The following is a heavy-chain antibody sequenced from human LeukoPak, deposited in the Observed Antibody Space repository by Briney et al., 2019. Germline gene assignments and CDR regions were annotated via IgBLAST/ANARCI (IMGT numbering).Heavy chain of an antibody. CDR2: INHSGST. D-gene: IGHD6-13*01. Sequence: PSQTLSLTCTVSGGSISSGDYYWSWIRQPPGTGLEWIGEINHSGSTNYNPSLKSRVTISVDTSKNQFSLKLSSVTAADTAVYYCARGYSFDPWGQGTLVNVSS. CDR3: ARGYSFDP. J-gene: IGHJ5*02. V-gene: IGHV4-30-4*08. CDR1: GGSISSGDYY.